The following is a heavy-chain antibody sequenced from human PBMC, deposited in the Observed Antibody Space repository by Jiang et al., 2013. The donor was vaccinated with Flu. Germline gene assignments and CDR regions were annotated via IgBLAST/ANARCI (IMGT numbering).Heavy chain of an antibody. D-gene: IGHD2-21*01. V-gene: IGHV3-7*03. CDR1: THFSSFW. Sequence: VESGGGPLVQAWGVPKTLLCSLWTHFSSFWMSWVRQAPGMGLEWVANIKYDGSEKYYVDSVEGRFTISRDNAKNSLWLQMNSLTAEDSAVYYCARVAIVVAIGAFDGFDVWGHGTMVTVSS. J-gene: IGHJ3*01. CDR3: ARVAIVVAIGAFDGFDV. CDR2: IKYDGSEK.